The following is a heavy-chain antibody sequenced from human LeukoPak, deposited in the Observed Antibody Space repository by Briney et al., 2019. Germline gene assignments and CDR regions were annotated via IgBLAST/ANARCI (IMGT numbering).Heavy chain of an antibody. V-gene: IGHV4-61*02. CDR3: ARDKGYYDSSGYLYDAFDT. CDR2: IYTSGST. D-gene: IGHD3-22*01. CDR1: GGSISSGSYY. J-gene: IGHJ3*02. Sequence: SQTLSLTCTVSGGSISSGSYYWSWIRQPAGKGLEWIGRIYTSGSTNYNPSLKSRVTISVDTSKNQFSLKLSSVTAADTAVYYCARDKGYYDSSGYLYDAFDTWGQGTMVTVSS.